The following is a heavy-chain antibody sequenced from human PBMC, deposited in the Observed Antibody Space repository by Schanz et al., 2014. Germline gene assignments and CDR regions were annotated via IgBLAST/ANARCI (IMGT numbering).Heavy chain of an antibody. CDR3: VRLDVHDY. D-gene: IGHD3-16*01. CDR2: ITNKPNNYNT. CDR1: GFTFSKYG. Sequence: EVQLVESGGGLVQPGGSLRLSCAASGFTFSKYGMHWVRQAPGKGLEWVGRITNKPNNYNTEYAASVKGRFTISRDDSRNSLYLQMSSLKTEDTAVYYCVRLDVHDYWGQGTLVTVSA. J-gene: IGHJ4*02. V-gene: IGHV3-72*01.